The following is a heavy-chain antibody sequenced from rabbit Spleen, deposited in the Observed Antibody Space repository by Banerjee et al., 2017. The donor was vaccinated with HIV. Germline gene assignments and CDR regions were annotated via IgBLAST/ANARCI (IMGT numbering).Heavy chain of an antibody. Sequence: QSLEESGGGLVQPGGSLTLSCKASGFDFSSYYMTWVRQAPGKGLEWIGLTEPIFGTTYYANWVNGRFTISSHNAQNTLYLQVKSLTAADTATYFCARVGGVGVYGYATLWGPGTLVTVS. CDR2: TEPIFGTT. CDR3: ARVGGVGVYGYATL. J-gene: IGHJ4*01. V-gene: IGHV1S7*01. D-gene: IGHD6-1*01. CDR1: GFDFSSYY.